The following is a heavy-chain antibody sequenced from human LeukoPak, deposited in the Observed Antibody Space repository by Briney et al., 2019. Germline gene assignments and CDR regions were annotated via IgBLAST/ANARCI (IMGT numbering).Heavy chain of an antibody. Sequence: PSETLSLTCSVSGASMSGYYWSWIRQPPGKGLEYIGNIFYIGTTNYNPSLKGRVTISLDMSKNQFSLKLSSVTAADTAVYYCARWEAHSSSWSSSGNWFDPWGQGTLVTVSS. D-gene: IGHD6-13*01. CDR1: GASMSGYY. CDR2: IFYIGTT. CDR3: ARWEAHSSSWSSSGNWFDP. V-gene: IGHV4-59*01. J-gene: IGHJ5*02.